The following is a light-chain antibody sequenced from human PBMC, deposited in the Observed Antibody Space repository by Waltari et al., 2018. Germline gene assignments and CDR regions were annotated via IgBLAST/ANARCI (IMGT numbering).Light chain of an antibody. J-gene: IGLJ3*02. V-gene: IGLV2-11*01. CDR3: CSYAGIRV. CDR2: DVT. CDR1: GSDVGDFNS. Sequence: QSALTQPRSVSGSPGQSVTISCAGTGSDVGDFNSVSWYQQHPGKAPKLVIFDVTKRPSGVPARFSGSKSGTSASLTVSGLQAEDEADYYCCSYAGIRVFGGGTKLTVL.